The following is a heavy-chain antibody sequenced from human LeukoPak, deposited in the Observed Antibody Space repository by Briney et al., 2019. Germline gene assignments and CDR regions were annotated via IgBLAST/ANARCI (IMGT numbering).Heavy chain of an antibody. CDR2: INLYNGAT. V-gene: IGHV1-2*02. CDR3: ASWAGGNEPVASFDY. Sequence: ASVKVSCKPTGYSFTSYYIFWMRQAPGQGLECMGWINLYNGATKYAQRFQSRVTMTRYTSISTAYVELSRLRSDDTATYYCASWAGGNEPVASFDYWGQGTLVTVSS. D-gene: IGHD1-14*01. CDR1: GYSFTSYY. J-gene: IGHJ4*02.